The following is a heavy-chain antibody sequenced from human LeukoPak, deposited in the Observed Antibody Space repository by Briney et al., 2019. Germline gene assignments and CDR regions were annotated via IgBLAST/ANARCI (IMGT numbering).Heavy chain of an antibody. CDR3: ARLPNRAVADPYYFDY. Sequence: SETLSLTCAVYGGSFSGYYWGWIRQPPGKGLEWIGEINHSGSTNYNPSLKSRVTISVDTSKNQFSLKLSSVTAADTAVYYCARLPNRAVADPYYFDYWGQGTLVTVSS. D-gene: IGHD6-19*01. V-gene: IGHV4-34*01. CDR2: INHSGST. CDR1: GGSFSGYY. J-gene: IGHJ4*02.